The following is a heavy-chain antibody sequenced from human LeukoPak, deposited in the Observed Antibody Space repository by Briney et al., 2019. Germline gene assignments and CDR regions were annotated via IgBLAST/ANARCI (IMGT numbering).Heavy chain of an antibody. J-gene: IGHJ4*02. CDR1: GGYISSGGYY. V-gene: IGHV4-30-2*01. CDR2: IYHSGST. Sequence: SETLSLTCTVSGGYISSGGYYWSWIRQPPGNGLEWIGYIYHSGSTYYNPSLKSRVTISVDRSKNQFSLKLSSVTAADTAVYYCARDRGELLSFDYWGQGTLVTVSS. CDR3: ARDRGELLSFDY. D-gene: IGHD1-26*01.